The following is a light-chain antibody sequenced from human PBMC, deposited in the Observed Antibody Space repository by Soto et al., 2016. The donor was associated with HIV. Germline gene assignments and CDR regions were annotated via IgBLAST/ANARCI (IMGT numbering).Light chain of an antibody. J-gene: IGKJ4*01. CDR2: GAS. CDR1: QNINNW. Sequence: DSQMTQSPSTLSASVGDRVTITCRASQNINNWLSWYQQKPGKAPKLLIYGASSLDSGVPSRFSGSGSGTEFTLTISSLQPDDFATYYCQQNNDRFGGGTTV. CDR3: QQNNDR. V-gene: IGKV1-5*03.